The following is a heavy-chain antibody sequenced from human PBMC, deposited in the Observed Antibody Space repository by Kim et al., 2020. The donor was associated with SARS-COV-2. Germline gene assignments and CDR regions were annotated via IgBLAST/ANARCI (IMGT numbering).Heavy chain of an antibody. CDR3: ARESTRYYYDSSGYYYFDN. CDR2: IWYDGSNK. Sequence: GGSLRLSCAASGFTFSSYGMHWVRQAPGKGLEWVAVIWYDGSNKYYADSVKGRFTISRDNSKNTLYLQMNSLRAEDTAVYYCARESTRYYYDSSGYYYFDNWGQGTLVTVSS. CDR1: GFTFSSYG. V-gene: IGHV3-33*01. D-gene: IGHD3-22*01. J-gene: IGHJ4*02.